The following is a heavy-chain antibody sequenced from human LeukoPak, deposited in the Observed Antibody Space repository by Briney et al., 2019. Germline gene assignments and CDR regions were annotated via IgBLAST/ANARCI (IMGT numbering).Heavy chain of an antibody. V-gene: IGHV1-8*01. CDR1: EYTFTSYD. Sequence: ASVKVSCKASEYTFTSYDINWVRQATGQGLEWMGWMNPNSGNTVYAQKFQGRVTMTRDTSISTAYMELSSLRSEDTAMYYCAREVGEWLPGMWYYMDVWGKGTTVTVSS. D-gene: IGHD3-3*01. CDR3: AREVGEWLPGMWYYMDV. CDR2: MNPNSGNT. J-gene: IGHJ6*03.